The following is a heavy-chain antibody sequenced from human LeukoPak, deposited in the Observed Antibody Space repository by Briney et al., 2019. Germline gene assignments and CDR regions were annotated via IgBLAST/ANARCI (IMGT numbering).Heavy chain of an antibody. CDR3: AKDQYYVWGSYLSLFDY. CDR2: ISGSGGST. D-gene: IGHD3-16*02. V-gene: IGHV3-23*01. J-gene: IGHJ4*02. CDR1: GFTFSSYA. Sequence: GGSLRLSCAASGFTFSSYAMSWVRQAPGKGLEWVSAISGSGGSTYYADSVKGRFTISRDNSKNTLYLQMNSLRAEDTAVYYCAKDQYYVWGSYLSLFDYWGQGTLVTVSS.